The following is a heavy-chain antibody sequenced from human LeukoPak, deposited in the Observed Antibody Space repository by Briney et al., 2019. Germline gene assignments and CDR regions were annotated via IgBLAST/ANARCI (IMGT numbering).Heavy chain of an antibody. V-gene: IGHV3-43*02. CDR2: INGDGTTT. D-gene: IGHD3-10*01. CDR3: AKDMRTHGPGPLFPSSFDF. CDR1: GFTFVGYV. Sequence: GGSLRLSCAASGFTFVGYVIYWVRQSPGKGMEWVSLINGDGTTTYYADSVKGRFAMSRDNSKDSVYLQMNSLRSEDTALYYCAKDMRTHGPGPLFPSSFDFRGRGTLVAVSS. J-gene: IGHJ4*02.